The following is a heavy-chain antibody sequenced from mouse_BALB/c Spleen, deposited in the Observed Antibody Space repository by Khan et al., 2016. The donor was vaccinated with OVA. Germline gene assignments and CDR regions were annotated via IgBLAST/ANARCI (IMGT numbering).Heavy chain of an antibody. CDR3: ARTARIKY. V-gene: IGHV3-2*02. CDR2: ISYSGST. D-gene: IGHD1-2*01. J-gene: IGHJ2*01. CDR1: GYSITSGYG. Sequence: EVELVESGPGLVKPSQSLSLTCTVTGYSITSGYGWNWIRQFPGNKLEWMGYISYSGSTNYNPSLKSRISITRDTSKNQFFLQLNSVTTEDTTTYYCARTARIKYWGQGTTLTASS.